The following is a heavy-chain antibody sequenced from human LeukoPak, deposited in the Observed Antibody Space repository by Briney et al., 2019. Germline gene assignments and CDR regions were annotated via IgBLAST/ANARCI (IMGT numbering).Heavy chain of an antibody. CDR2: ISNIGGNT. J-gene: IGHJ6*02. D-gene: IGHD6-19*01. V-gene: IGHV3-23*01. CDR1: GFTYSSYT. CDR3: AKAYVDSSFYGMDV. Sequence: GGSLRLSCAASGFTYSSYTTRWARQAPGKGLEWVAGISNIGGNTEYADSVKDRFIISRNNSQNTLSPQMNNLRVDDTAIYYCAKAYVDSSFYGMDVWGQGTTVIVSS.